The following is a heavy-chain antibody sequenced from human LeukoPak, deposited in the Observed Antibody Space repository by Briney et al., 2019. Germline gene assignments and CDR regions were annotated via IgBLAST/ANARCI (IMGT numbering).Heavy chain of an antibody. D-gene: IGHD3-10*01. CDR1: GFTFDDYA. V-gene: IGHV3-43D*03. J-gene: IGHJ3*01. CDR3: AKGIFSRAFDV. Sequence: GGSLRLSCAASGFTFDDYAMHWVRQAPGKGLEWVSLISWDGGSTYYADSVKGRFTISRDNSKNTLYLQMNTLRAEDTAVYYCAKGIFSRAFDVWGPGTMVTVSS. CDR2: ISWDGGST.